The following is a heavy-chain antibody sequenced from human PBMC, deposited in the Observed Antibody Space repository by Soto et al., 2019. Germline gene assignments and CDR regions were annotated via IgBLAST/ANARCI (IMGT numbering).Heavy chain of an antibody. J-gene: IGHJ4*02. Sequence: SVGSLRLSCAASGFTFSSYAMSWVRQAPGKGLEWVSAISGSGGSTYYADSVKGRFTISRDNSKNTLYLQMNSLRAEDTAVYYCAKDGRITIFGVVTRTLDYWGQGTLVTVSS. CDR3: AKDGRITIFGVVTRTLDY. V-gene: IGHV3-23*01. D-gene: IGHD3-3*01. CDR2: ISGSGGST. CDR1: GFTFSSYA.